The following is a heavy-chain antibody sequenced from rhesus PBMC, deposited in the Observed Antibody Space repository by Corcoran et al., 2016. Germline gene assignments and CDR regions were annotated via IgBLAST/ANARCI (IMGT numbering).Heavy chain of an antibody. J-gene: IGHJ4*01. CDR3: AKDLGYYSGRYYFDY. Sequence: EVQLVESGGGLVQPGGSLRLPCAASGFTFSSYWMYWVRQAPGKGLEWVSRISSDGSSTSYADSVKGRFTISRENAKNSLYLQMNSLRAEDTAVYYCAKDLGYYSGRYYFDYWGQGVLVTVSS. D-gene: IGHD3-16*01. CDR2: ISSDGSST. CDR1: GFTFSSYW. V-gene: IGHV3-119*01.